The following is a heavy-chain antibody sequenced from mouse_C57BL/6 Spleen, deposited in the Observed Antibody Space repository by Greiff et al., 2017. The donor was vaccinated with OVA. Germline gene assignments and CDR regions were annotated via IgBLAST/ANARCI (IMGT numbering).Heavy chain of an antibody. CDR3: ARGDYYGSSYHYWYFDV. CDR1: GYTFTDYN. V-gene: IGHV1-18*01. Sequence: EVQLQQSGPELVKPGASVKIPCKASGYTFTDYNMAWVKQSHGKSLEWIGDINPNNGGTIYNQKFKGKATLTVDKSSSTAYMALRSLTSEDTAVYYCARGDYYGSSYHYWYFDVWGTGTTVTVSS. J-gene: IGHJ1*03. CDR2: INPNNGGT. D-gene: IGHD1-1*01.